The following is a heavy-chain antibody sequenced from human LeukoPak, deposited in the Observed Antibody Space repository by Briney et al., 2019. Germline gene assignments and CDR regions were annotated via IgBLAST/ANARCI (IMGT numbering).Heavy chain of an antibody. V-gene: IGHV1-69*01. Sequence: SVKVSCKASGGTFSSYAISWVRQAPGQGLEWMGGIIPIFGTASYAQKFQGRVTITADESTSTAYMELSGLRSEDTAVYYCARDVDTAMTRNAYYFDYWGQGTLVTVSS. CDR1: GGTFSSYA. J-gene: IGHJ4*02. CDR2: IIPIFGTA. D-gene: IGHD5-18*01. CDR3: ARDVDTAMTRNAYYFDY.